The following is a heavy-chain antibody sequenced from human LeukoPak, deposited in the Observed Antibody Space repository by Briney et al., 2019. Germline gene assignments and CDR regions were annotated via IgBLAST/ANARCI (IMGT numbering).Heavy chain of an antibody. Sequence: SETLSLTCTVSGGSISSYYWSWIRQPPGKGLEWIGYIYYSGSTNYNPSLKSRVTISVDTSKNQFSLKLSSVTAADTAVYYCARHYRGSIADIVVVPAADYYYYMDVWGKGTTVTVSS. CDR2: IYYSGST. CDR3: ARHYRGSIADIVVVPAADYYYYMDV. V-gene: IGHV4-59*08. J-gene: IGHJ6*03. CDR1: GGSISSYY. D-gene: IGHD2-2*01.